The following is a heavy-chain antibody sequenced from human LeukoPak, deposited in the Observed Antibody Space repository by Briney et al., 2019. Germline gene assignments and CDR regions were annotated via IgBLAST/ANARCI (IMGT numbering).Heavy chain of an antibody. CDR3: ARSLSGTYATFDS. Sequence: PSQTLSLTCTVSGASISGGGYYWSWIRQHPGKGLEWIGYIYYSGTTYYNPSLKSRITISVDTSKNHFPLKLSSVTAADTAVYYCARSLSGTYATFDSWGQGTVVTVSS. J-gene: IGHJ4*02. CDR1: GASISGGGYY. D-gene: IGHD1-26*01. CDR2: IYYSGTT. V-gene: IGHV4-31*03.